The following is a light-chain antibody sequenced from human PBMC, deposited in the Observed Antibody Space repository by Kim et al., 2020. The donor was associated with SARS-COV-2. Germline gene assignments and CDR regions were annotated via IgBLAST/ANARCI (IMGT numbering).Light chain of an antibody. V-gene: IGKV4-1*01. J-gene: IGKJ5*01. Sequence: IVMTQSPDSLAVSLGERATLNCKSSQSVLYSSNNKNYLSWYQQKPGQPPKLLIYWASTRESGVPDRFSGSGSGTDFTLTISSLQAEDVAVYYCQQYYGSPITFGQGTRLEIK. CDR1: QSVLYSSNNKNY. CDR3: QQYYGSPIT. CDR2: WAS.